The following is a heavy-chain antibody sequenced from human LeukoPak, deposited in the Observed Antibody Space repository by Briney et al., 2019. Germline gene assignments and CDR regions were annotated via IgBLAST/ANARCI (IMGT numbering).Heavy chain of an antibody. CDR2: IIPKSGGT. V-gene: IGHV1-2*02. J-gene: IGHJ6*03. CDR1: GYTFIDSY. CDR3: ARGIFGPQYNYYMDV. Sequence: GASVKVSCKASGYTFIDSYMHWVRQAPGQGLEWIGWIIPKSGGTNYAEKFHGRVTMTRDTSINTAYMELTRLRSDDAAVYYYARGIFGPQYNYYMDVWGAGTTVIVSS. D-gene: IGHD3-3*01.